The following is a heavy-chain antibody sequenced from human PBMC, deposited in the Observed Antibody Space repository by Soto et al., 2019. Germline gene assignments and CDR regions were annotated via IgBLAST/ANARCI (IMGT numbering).Heavy chain of an antibody. J-gene: IGHJ6*03. CDR1: GFTFSSYW. V-gene: IGHV3-7*01. CDR2: IKQDGSEK. Sequence: GGSLRLSCAASGFTFSSYWMSWVRQAPGKGLEWVANIKQDGSEKYYVDSVKGRFTISRDNAKNSLYLQMNSLRAEDTAVYYCARDLGVTTTLGGYYYYYYYMDVWGKGTTVTVSS. CDR3: ARDLGVTTTLGGYYYYYYYMDV. D-gene: IGHD4-4*01.